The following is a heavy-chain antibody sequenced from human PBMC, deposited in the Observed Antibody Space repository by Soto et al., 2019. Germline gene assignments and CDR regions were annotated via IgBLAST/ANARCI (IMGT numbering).Heavy chain of an antibody. CDR2: ISAHNGNT. J-gene: IGHJ4*02. CDR1: GYGFTTYG. V-gene: IGHV1-18*01. D-gene: IGHD1-1*01. CDR3: ARGRYVDY. Sequence: QVHLVQSGAEVKKPGASVKVSCKGSGYGFTTYGITWVRQAPGQGLEWMAWISAHNGNTHYAQKLQGRVTVTRDTSTRTSYMELRSPRSDDTAVYYCARGRYVDYWGQGALVTVSS.